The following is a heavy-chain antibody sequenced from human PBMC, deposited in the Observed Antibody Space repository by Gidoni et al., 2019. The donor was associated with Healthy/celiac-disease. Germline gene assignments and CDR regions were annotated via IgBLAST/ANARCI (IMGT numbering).Heavy chain of an antibody. V-gene: IGHV3-23*01. D-gene: IGHD2-2*02. CDR2: ISGSGGST. Sequence: EVQLLESGGGLVQPGGSLRLSCAASGFTFSSYAMSWVRQAPGKGLEWVSAISGSGGSTYYADSVKGRFTISRDNSKNTLYLQMNSLRAEDTAVYYCAKGPRLPIVVVPAAIVSGDYWGQGTLVTVSS. CDR1: GFTFSSYA. CDR3: AKGPRLPIVVVPAAIVSGDY. J-gene: IGHJ4*02.